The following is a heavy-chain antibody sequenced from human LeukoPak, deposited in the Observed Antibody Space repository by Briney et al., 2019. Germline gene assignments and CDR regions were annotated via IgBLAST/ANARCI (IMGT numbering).Heavy chain of an antibody. D-gene: IGHD4/OR15-4a*01. CDR3: ARGRTIHAFDI. CDR1: GGSISSYY. CDR2: IYYSGST. V-gene: IGHV4-59*01. Sequence: SETLSLTCTVSGGSISSYYWSWIRQPPGKGLEWIGYIYYSGSTNYNPSLKSRVTISVDTSKNQFSLKLSSVTAADTAVYYCARGRTIHAFDIWGQGTMVTVSS. J-gene: IGHJ3*02.